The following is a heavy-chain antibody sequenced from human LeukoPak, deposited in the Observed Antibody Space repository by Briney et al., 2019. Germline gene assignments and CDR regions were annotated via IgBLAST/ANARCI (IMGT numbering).Heavy chain of an antibody. J-gene: IGHJ4*02. D-gene: IGHD4-17*01. CDR1: GFTFSSYS. CDR3: ARSKDLRRALDY. V-gene: IGHV3-21*01. CDR2: ISSSSSYI. Sequence: GGSLRLSCAASGFTFSSYSMNWVRQAPGKGLEWVSSISSSSSYIYYADSVKGRFTISRDNAKNSLYLQMNSLRAEDTAVYYCARSKDLRRALDYWGQGTLVTVSS.